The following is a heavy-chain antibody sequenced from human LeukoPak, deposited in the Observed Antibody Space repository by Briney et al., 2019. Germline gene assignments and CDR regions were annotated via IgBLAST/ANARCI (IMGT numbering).Heavy chain of an antibody. V-gene: IGHV4-59*08. CDR1: GGSISSYY. D-gene: IGHD1-1*01. CDR3: ARHGNGAFDI. J-gene: IGHJ3*02. Sequence: PSETLSLTCTVSGGSISSYYWGWIRQPPGKGLEWIGFIYYSGSTNYSPSLKSRVTISVDTSKNQFSLKLTSVTAADTAVYYCARHGNGAFDIWGQGTMVTVSS. CDR2: IYYSGST.